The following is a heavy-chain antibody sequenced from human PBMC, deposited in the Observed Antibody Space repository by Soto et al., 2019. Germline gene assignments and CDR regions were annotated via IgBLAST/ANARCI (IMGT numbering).Heavy chain of an antibody. J-gene: IGHJ4*02. V-gene: IGHV1-69*06. CDR3: AVAVTGSRSPLAH. D-gene: IGHD3-9*01. Sequence: SVKVSCKASGVTFSSNAISWVRQAPGQGLEWMGGIIPIYASPNYAQTFQGRVTVTADKATSTAYLELSRLKFADSAIYYCAVAVTGSRSPLAHWGQRTLVTVSS. CDR2: IIPIYASP. CDR1: GVTFSSNA.